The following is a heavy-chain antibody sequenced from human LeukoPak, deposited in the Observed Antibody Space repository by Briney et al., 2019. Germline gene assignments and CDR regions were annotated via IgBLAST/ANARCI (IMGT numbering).Heavy chain of an antibody. J-gene: IGHJ5*02. Sequence: SETLSLTCTVSGGSISSYYWSWIRQPPGKGLEWIGYIYYSGSTNYNPSLKSRVTISVDTSKNQFSLKLSSVTAADTAVYYCARYFGGYYGSGSYSGYNWFDPWGQGTLVTVSS. D-gene: IGHD3-10*01. V-gene: IGHV4-59*08. CDR1: GGSISSYY. CDR2: IYYSGST. CDR3: ARYFGGYYGSGSYSGYNWFDP.